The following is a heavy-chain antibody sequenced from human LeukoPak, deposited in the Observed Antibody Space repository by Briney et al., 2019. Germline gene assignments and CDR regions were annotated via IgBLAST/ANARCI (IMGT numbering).Heavy chain of an antibody. V-gene: IGHV3-7*05. Sequence: GGSLRLSCAASGFTFSSYWMSWVRQAPGKGLEWVANIKQDGSEKYCVDSVKGRFTISRDNAKNSLYLQMNSLRAEDTAVYYCARDRITMVRGVIIRRWYFDYWGQGTLVTVSS. CDR3: ARDRITMVRGVIIRRWYFDY. D-gene: IGHD3-10*01. CDR1: GFTFSSYW. J-gene: IGHJ4*02. CDR2: IKQDGSEK.